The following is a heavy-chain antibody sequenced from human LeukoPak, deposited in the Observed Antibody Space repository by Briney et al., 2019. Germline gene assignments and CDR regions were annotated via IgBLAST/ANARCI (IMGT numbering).Heavy chain of an antibody. CDR2: IYYSGST. V-gene: IGHV4-39*01. CDR1: GGSISSSNFY. J-gene: IGHJ4*02. D-gene: IGHD1-7*01. Sequence: NPSETLSLTCTVSGGSISSSNFYWGWIRQPPGKGLEWIGSIYYSGSTYYNPSLKSRVTISVDTSKNQFSLKLSSVTAADTAVYYCASLNWNWAYWGQGTLVTVSS. CDR3: ASLNWNWAY.